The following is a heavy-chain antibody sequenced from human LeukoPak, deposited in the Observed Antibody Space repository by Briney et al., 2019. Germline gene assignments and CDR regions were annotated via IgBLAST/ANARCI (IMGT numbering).Heavy chain of an antibody. V-gene: IGHV4-59*12. CDR3: ARDGTHY. CDR1: GGSIRNYY. CDR2: IYYSGST. J-gene: IGHJ4*02. D-gene: IGHD1-1*01. Sequence: SETLSLTCTVSGGSIRNYYWSWIRQPPGKGLEWIGYIYYSGSTNYNPSLKSRVTISVDTSKNQFSLKLSSVTAADTAVYYCARDGTHYWGQGTLVTVSS.